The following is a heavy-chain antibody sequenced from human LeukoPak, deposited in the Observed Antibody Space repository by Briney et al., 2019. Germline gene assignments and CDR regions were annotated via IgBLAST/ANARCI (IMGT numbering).Heavy chain of an antibody. J-gene: IGHJ3*01. V-gene: IGHV4-59*08. CDR1: GGSISSHY. CDR2: LYNSGST. D-gene: IGHD3-16*01. CDR3: ARDDYGVFDAFDV. Sequence: PSETLSLTCTVSGGSISSHYWSWIRQPPGKGLEWIGYLYNSGSTNYNPSLKSRVTISLDTSKNQFSLHLTSVTAADTAVYFCARDDYGVFDAFDVWGQGTVVTVSS.